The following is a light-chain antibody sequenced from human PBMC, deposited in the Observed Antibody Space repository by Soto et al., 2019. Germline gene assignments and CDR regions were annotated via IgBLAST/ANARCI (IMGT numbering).Light chain of an antibody. J-gene: IGLJ2*01. CDR3: SSYTSSSSFVL. Sequence: QSVLTQPASVSGSPGQSITISCTGTSSDVGGYNFVSWYQQHPGKAPKFIIYDVSNRPSGVSNRFSGSKSGNTASLTISGLQAEDEADYYCSSYTSSSSFVLFGGGTKVTVL. V-gene: IGLV2-14*01. CDR2: DVS. CDR1: SSDVGGYNF.